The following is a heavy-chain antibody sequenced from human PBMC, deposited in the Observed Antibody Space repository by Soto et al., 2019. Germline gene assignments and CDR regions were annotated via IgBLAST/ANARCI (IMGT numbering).Heavy chain of an antibody. D-gene: IGHD2-15*01. Sequence: GESLKISCKGSGYSFTTYWIGWVRQMPGKGLEWMGIVYPGDSDTRYSPSFQGQVTILADKSISTAYLQWSSLKASDTAMYYCARRGYCSGGSCPHFDYWGQGTLVTVSS. J-gene: IGHJ4*02. V-gene: IGHV5-51*01. CDR3: ARRGYCSGGSCPHFDY. CDR2: VYPGDSDT. CDR1: GYSFTTYW.